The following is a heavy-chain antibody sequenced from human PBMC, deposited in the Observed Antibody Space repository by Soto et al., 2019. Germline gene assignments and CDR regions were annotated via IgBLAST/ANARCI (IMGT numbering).Heavy chain of an antibody. Sequence: ASVKVSCKASGYTFTSYGISWVRRAPGQGLDWMGWISAYNGNTKYAQDLQGRVTMTTDTSTSTAYMELRSLRSDDTAVYYCARFSGGSYNTYYFYYGMDVWGQGTTVTVS. CDR3: ARFSGGSYNTYYFYYGMDV. CDR1: GYTFTSYG. CDR2: ISAYNGNT. J-gene: IGHJ6*02. V-gene: IGHV1-18*01. D-gene: IGHD2-15*01.